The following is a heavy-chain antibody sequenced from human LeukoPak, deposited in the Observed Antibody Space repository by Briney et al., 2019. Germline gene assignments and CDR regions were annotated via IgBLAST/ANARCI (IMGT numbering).Heavy chain of an antibody. J-gene: IGHJ3*02. V-gene: IGHV3-53*01. CDR3: AGRQLVRLADAFDI. Sequence: PGESLRLSCAASGFTVSSNYMSWVRQAPGKGLEWVSVIYSGGSTYYADPVKGRFTISRDNSKNTLYLQMNSLRAEDTAVYYCAGRQLVRLADAFDIWGQGTMVTVSS. CDR2: IYSGGST. CDR1: GFTVSSNY. D-gene: IGHD6-13*01.